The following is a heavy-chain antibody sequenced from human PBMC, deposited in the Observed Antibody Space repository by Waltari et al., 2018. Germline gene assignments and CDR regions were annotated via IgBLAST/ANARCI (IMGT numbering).Heavy chain of an antibody. CDR3: AKCEMYDSGWCAFFRY. J-gene: IGHJ4*02. CDR2: IHPSGGST. CDR1: GYTFTTYY. Sequence: QVQLVQSGAEVKKPGASVKVSCEASGYTFTTYYMHWVRQAPGQGLEWMGVIHPSGGSTDYAQRFQGRVTMTRDTSTSTVYMELNSLRAEDTAVYYCAKCEMYDSGWCAFFRYWGRGTLVTVSS. V-gene: IGHV1-46*01. D-gene: IGHD6-19*01.